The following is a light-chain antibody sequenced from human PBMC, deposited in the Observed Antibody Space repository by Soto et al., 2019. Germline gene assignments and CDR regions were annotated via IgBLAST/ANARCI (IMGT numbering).Light chain of an antibody. V-gene: IGKV1-5*01. CDR3: QQYNSYWT. CDR1: QSIRSW. Sequence: DIQMTPSPSTLSASVGDRVTITCRASQSIRSWLAWYQQKPGKAPKLLIYDASSLESGVPSRFSGSGSGTEFALPISSLQPDDFATYYCQQYNSYWTFGQGTKVEIK. CDR2: DAS. J-gene: IGKJ1*01.